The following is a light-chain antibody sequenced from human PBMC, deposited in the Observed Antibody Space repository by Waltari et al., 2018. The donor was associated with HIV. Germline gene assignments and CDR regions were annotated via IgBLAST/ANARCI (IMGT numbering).Light chain of an antibody. Sequence: QSVLTQPPSVSGAPGQRVIISCTVSSSNIGAGYDVHWYQQLPGTAPKRLIDGNNNRPSGVPDRFSGSKSCTSASLAITGLQAEDEADYYCQSYDSSLSGYVFGTGTKVTVL. CDR1: SSNIGAGYD. J-gene: IGLJ1*01. V-gene: IGLV1-40*01. CDR3: QSYDSSLSGYV. CDR2: GNN.